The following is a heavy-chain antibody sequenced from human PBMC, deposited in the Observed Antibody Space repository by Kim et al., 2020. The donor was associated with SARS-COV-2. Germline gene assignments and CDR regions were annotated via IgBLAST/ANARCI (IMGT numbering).Heavy chain of an antibody. V-gene: IGHV4-39*01. CDR1: GGSISSSSYY. D-gene: IGHD4-17*01. CDR2: IYYSGNT. Sequence: SETLSLTCAVSGGSISSSSYYWGWIRQPPGKGLEWIGNIYYSGNTYYNPSLKSRVTISVDTSKNQFSLKLSSVTAADTAVYYCATADYGLGMDVWGQGTTVIVSS. CDR3: ATADYGLGMDV. J-gene: IGHJ6*02.